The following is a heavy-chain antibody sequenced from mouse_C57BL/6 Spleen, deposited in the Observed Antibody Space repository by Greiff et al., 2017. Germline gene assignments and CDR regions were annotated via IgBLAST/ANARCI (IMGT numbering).Heavy chain of an antibody. Sequence: QVQLQQPGAGLVMPGASVKLSCKASGYTFTSYWMHWVKQRPGQGLEWIGGIDPSDSYTNYKQNFKGKYTLTVDKSYSTAYMQHSSLTSEDSAAYYCARGITTVWYFDVWGTGTTVTVSS. D-gene: IGHD1-1*01. J-gene: IGHJ1*03. CDR3: ARGITTVWYFDV. CDR2: IDPSDSYT. V-gene: IGHV1-69*01. CDR1: GYTFTSYW.